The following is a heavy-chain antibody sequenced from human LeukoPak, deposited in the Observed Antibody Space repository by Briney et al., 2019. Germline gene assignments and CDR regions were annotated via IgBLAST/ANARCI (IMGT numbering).Heavy chain of an antibody. CDR3: ARVLSQTYSYGYLHY. Sequence: ASVKVSCKASGYTFTGYYMHWVRQAPGQGLEWMGWINPNSGGTDYAQKFQGRVTMTRDTSISTAYMELRSLRSDDTAVYYCARVLSQTYSYGYLHYWGQGTLVTVSS. CDR1: GYTFTGYY. CDR2: INPNSGGT. D-gene: IGHD5-18*01. V-gene: IGHV1-2*02. J-gene: IGHJ4*02.